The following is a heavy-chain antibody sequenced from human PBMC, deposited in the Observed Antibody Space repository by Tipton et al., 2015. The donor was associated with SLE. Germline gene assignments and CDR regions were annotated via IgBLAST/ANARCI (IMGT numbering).Heavy chain of an antibody. D-gene: IGHD5-18*01. CDR2: RYISGTT. J-gene: IGHJ4*02. CDR1: GGSLGSGGYY. V-gene: IGHV4-61*02. CDR3: ARDPRYGNFDY. Sequence: TLSLTCTVSGGSLGSGGYYWSWIRQPAGKGLEWIGRRYISGTTNYSPSLKGRVTISVDTSKNQFSLKLSSVTAADTAVYYCARDPRYGNFDYWGQGTLVTVSS.